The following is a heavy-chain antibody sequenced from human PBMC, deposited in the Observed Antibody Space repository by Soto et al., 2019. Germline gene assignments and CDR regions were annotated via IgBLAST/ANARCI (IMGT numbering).Heavy chain of an antibody. CDR3: ARDPPATRHGMDV. J-gene: IGHJ6*02. Sequence: EVQLVETGGGLIQPGGSLRRSCAASGVTVSINYTSWVRQAPGKGLEWVSVIYSGGRTYYADSVRGRFTISRDNSKNPLYLKMKSLRADDTAVYYCARDPPATRHGMDVWGQGPTVTVSS. CDR1: GVTVSINY. V-gene: IGHV3-53*02. CDR2: IYSGGRT.